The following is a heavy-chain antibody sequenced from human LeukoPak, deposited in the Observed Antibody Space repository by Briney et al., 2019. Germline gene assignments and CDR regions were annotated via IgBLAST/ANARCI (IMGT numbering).Heavy chain of an antibody. V-gene: IGHV3-23*01. CDR2: ISDSGGRT. Sequence: GGSLRLSCAVSGITLSNYGMTWVRQAPGKGLEWVAGISDSGGRTNYADSVKGRFTISRDNPKNTLYLQMNSLRAEDTAVYYCAKGGGSTYYFDYWGQGTLVTVSS. D-gene: IGHD1-26*01. J-gene: IGHJ4*02. CDR3: AKGGGSTYYFDY. CDR1: GITLSNYG.